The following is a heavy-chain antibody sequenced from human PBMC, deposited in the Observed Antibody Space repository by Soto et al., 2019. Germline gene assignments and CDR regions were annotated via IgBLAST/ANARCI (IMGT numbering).Heavy chain of an antibody. Sequence: SLGLSCVSDGCTLKSYRTQWVRQAPDKGLEWVAVMSYDGSHEYYADSVKGRFTISRDNSKTILYLQMNSLRLEDTAVYYCAKGSVLRVVEAPLAILGGVDVWGQGAMVTVSS. D-gene: IGHD2-8*01. CDR2: MSYDGSHE. V-gene: IGHV3-30*18. CDR1: GCTLKSYR. J-gene: IGHJ6*02. CDR3: AKGSVLRVVEAPLAILGGVDV.